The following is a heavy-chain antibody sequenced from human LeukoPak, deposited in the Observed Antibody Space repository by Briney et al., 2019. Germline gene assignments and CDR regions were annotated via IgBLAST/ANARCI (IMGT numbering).Heavy chain of an antibody. V-gene: IGHV1-18*01. CDR2: ISTYNADT. D-gene: IGHD3-9*01. J-gene: IGHJ4*02. CDR3: ARDLGQYYDILTGYYTPYYFDY. Sequence: GASVKVSCKASGYTFTSYGISWVRQAPGQGLEWMGWISTYNADTDYAQNLQGRVTMSTDTSTSTAYMELRSLRSDDTAVYYCARDLGQYYDILTGYYTPYYFDYWGQGTLVTVSS. CDR1: GYTFTSYG.